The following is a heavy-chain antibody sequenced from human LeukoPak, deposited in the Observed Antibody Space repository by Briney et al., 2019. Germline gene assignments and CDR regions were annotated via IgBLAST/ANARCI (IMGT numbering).Heavy chain of an antibody. V-gene: IGHV4-34*01. CDR2: INHSGST. Sequence: SETLSLTCAVYGGSFSGYYWSWIRQPPGKGLEWIGEINHSGSTNYNPSLKSRVTISVDTSKNQLSLKLSSVTAADTAVYYCARPPLGDYYDSSGYYDWGQGTLVTVSS. CDR1: GGSFSGYY. D-gene: IGHD3-22*01. J-gene: IGHJ4*02. CDR3: ARPPLGDYYDSSGYYD.